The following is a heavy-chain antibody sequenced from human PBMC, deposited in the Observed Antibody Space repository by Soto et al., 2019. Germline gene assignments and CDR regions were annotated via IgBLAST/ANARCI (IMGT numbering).Heavy chain of an antibody. CDR2: IHYSGST. Sequence: LTCTVSGGSISSYYWSWIRQPPGKGPEWIGNIHYSGSTNYNPSLKSRVTISVDTSKNQFSLRLSSVTAAETAVYYCARHSYYSNPLRFDPWGQGTLVTVSS. D-gene: IGHD4-4*01. J-gene: IGHJ5*02. V-gene: IGHV4-59*08. CDR1: GGSISSYY. CDR3: ARHSYYSNPLRFDP.